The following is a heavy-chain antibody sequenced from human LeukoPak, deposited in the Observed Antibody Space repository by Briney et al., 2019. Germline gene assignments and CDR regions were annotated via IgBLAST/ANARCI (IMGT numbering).Heavy chain of an antibody. CDR2: VYPGNSEA. D-gene: IGHD5-18*01. J-gene: IGHJ4*02. V-gene: IGHV5-51*01. CDR3: ARLRGYSYGYFDY. Sequence: GESLKISCKGSGYNFANYWIAWVRQMPGKGLEWMGLVYPGNSEARYSPSFRGQVTISADRSINTAYLQWNTLRASDTGMYYCARLRGYSYGYFDYWGQGTLVTVSS. CDR1: GYNFANYW.